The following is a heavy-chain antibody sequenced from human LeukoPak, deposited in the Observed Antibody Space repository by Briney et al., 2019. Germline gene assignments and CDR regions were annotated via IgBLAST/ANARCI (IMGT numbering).Heavy chain of an antibody. D-gene: IGHD2-15*01. CDR3: ARADIVVVVAATPSLRWFDP. J-gene: IGHJ5*02. CDR2: IYYSGST. V-gene: IGHV4-59*12. Sequence: SETLSLTCTVSGGSISSYCWSWIRQPPGKGLEWIGYIYYSGSTNYNPSLKSRVTISVDTSKNQFSLKLSSVTAADTAVYYCARADIVVVVAATPSLRWFDPWGQGTLVTVSS. CDR1: GGSISSYC.